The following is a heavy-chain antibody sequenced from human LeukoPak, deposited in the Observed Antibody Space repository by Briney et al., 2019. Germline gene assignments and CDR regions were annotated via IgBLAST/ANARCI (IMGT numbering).Heavy chain of an antibody. CDR2: ISYDGSNK. D-gene: IGHD6-13*01. Sequence: GGSLRLSCAASGFTFSSYAMHWVRQAPGKGLEWVAVISYDGSNKYYADSVKGRFTISRDNSKNTLYLQMNSLRAEDTAVYYCAKPGIAAAGTKGVWFDPWGQGTLDTVSS. V-gene: IGHV3-30*18. CDR1: GFTFSSYA. CDR3: AKPGIAAAGTKGVWFDP. J-gene: IGHJ5*02.